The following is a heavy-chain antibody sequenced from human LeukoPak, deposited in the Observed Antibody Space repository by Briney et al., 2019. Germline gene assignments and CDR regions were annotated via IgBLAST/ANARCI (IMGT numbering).Heavy chain of an antibody. CDR2: ISGNGGSI. V-gene: IGHV3-23*01. Sequence: GGSLRLSCAASGFTFSSYAMSWVRQAPGKGLEWVSAISGNGGSIYYADSVKGRFTISRDNSKNTLYLQMNSLRAEDTAVYYCAKKEGDYYDYWGQGTLVTVSS. J-gene: IGHJ4*02. CDR1: GFTFSSYA. CDR3: AKKEGDYYDY.